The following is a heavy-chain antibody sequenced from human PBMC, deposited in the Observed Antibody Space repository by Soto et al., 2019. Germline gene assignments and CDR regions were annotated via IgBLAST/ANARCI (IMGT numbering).Heavy chain of an antibody. CDR2: ISGSGGST. CDR3: AKDYSYPADEPDY. D-gene: IGHD2-15*01. J-gene: IGHJ4*02. Sequence: AGWSLRLSCAASGFTFSSYAMSRVRQAPGKGLEWVSAISGSGGSTYYADSVKGRFTISRDNSKNTLYLQMNSLRAEDTAVYYCAKDYSYPADEPDYWGQGTLVTVS. CDR1: GFTFSSYA. V-gene: IGHV3-23*01.